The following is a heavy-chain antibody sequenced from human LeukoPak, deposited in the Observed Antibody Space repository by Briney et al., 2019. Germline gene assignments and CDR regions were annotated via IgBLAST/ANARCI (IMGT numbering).Heavy chain of an antibody. CDR3: AKAPRSSSSCCRFDD. CDR2: ITGSGSTT. D-gene: IGHD2-2*01. J-gene: IGHJ4*02. CDR1: GFTFSNYA. Sequence: PGGSLRLSCAASGFTFSNYAMSWVRQAPGKGLEWVSSITGSGSTTYYADSLKGRFTISRDNSKNTLYLQMNSLRGEDTAVYYRAKAPRSSSSCCRFDDWGQGTLVTVSS. V-gene: IGHV3-23*01.